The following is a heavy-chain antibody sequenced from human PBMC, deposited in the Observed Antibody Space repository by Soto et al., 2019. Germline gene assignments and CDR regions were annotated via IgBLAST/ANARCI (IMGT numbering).Heavy chain of an antibody. J-gene: IGHJ6*02. CDR1: GFTFDDYA. Sequence: GGSLRLSFAASGFTFDDYAMHWVRQAPGKGLEWVSGISWNSGSIGYADSVKGRFTISRDNAKNSLYLQMNSLRAEDTALYYCAKLTTAAAGYYYYGMDVWGQGTTVTVSS. CDR3: AKLTTAAAGYYYYGMDV. CDR2: ISWNSGSI. V-gene: IGHV3-9*01. D-gene: IGHD6-13*01.